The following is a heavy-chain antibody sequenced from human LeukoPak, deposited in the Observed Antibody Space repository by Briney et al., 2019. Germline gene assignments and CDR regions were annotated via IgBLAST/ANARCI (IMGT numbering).Heavy chain of an antibody. CDR3: ARGGYYYDSSGYSHLPDY. D-gene: IGHD3-22*01. CDR1: GGTFSSYA. J-gene: IGHJ4*02. V-gene: IGHV1-69*13. Sequence: GASVKVSCKASGGTFSSYAFSWVRQAPGQGLEWMGGIIPIVGTTNYAQMFQGRVTITAGESTSTAYMELSSLRSEDTAVYYCARGGYYYDSSGYSHLPDYWGQGTLVTVSA. CDR2: IIPIVGTT.